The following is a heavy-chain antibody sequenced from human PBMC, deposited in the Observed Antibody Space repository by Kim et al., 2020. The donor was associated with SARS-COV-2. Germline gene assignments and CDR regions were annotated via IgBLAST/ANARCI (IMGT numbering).Heavy chain of an antibody. D-gene: IGHD4-17*01. CDR1: GFTFNTYG. CDR2: ISSDGRII. V-gene: IGHV3-48*02. J-gene: IGHJ4*02. CDR3: ATDPDGDLDFDY. Sequence: LSLTCAASGFTFNTYGMTWVRQAPGKGLEWVSHISSDGRIISYADSVRGRFTISRDNAKNSVYLQMNSLRDEDTALYYCATDPDGDLDFDYWGQGTLVTVSS.